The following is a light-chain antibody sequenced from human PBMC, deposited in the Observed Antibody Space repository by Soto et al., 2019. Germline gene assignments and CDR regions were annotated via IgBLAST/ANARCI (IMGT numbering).Light chain of an antibody. CDR1: QSVSSSY. CDR2: GAS. CDR3: QQYGSSPGT. J-gene: IGKJ2*01. V-gene: IGKV3-20*01. Sequence: EIVLTQSPCTLSVSPGERATLSCRASQSVSSSYLAWYQQKPGQAPRLLIYGASSRATGIPDRFSGSGSGTDFTLTISRLEPEDFAVYYCQQYGSSPGTFGQGTKLEIK.